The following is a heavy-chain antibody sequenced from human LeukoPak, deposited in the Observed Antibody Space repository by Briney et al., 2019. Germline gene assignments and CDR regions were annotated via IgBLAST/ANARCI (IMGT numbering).Heavy chain of an antibody. CDR2: KKQDGSGK. V-gene: IGHV3-7*01. CDR3: ARDFYYYDSSGYYNTLRYFDY. J-gene: IGHJ4*02. Sequence: GGSLRLSCAASGFTFSSYWMSWVRQAPGKGLEWVANKKQDGSGKYYVDSVKGRFTISRDNAKNSLYLQMNSLRAEDTAVYYCARDFYYYDSSGYYNTLRYFDYWGQGTLVTVSS. CDR1: GFTFSSYW. D-gene: IGHD3-22*01.